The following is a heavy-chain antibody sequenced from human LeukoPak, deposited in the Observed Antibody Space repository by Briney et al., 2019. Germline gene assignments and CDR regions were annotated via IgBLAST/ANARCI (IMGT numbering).Heavy chain of an antibody. CDR3: ARYSTAGWYYFDY. CDR2: IWYDGSDN. V-gene: IGHV3-33*01. CDR1: GFTFSSDG. J-gene: IGHJ4*02. D-gene: IGHD6-13*01. Sequence: GGSLRLSCAASGFTFSSDGMHWVRQAPGKGLEWVAVIWYDGSDNYYADSVKGRFTISRDNSKNTLYLQMNSLRAEDTAVYYCARYSTAGWYYFDYWGQGTLVTVSS.